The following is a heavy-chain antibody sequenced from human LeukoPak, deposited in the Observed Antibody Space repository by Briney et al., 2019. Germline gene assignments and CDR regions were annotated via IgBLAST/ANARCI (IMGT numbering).Heavy chain of an antibody. CDR3: ARELRIAVAGTDYGMDV. D-gene: IGHD6-19*01. CDR2: IYPSDSGT. CDR1: GYSFTSYW. Sequence: GESLKISCKGSGYSFTSYWIGWVRQMPGKGLEWVGMIYPSDSGTRYSPSFQGQVTISADKSISTAYLQWSSLKASDTAMYYCARELRIAVAGTDYGMDVWGQGTTVTVSS. V-gene: IGHV5-51*01. J-gene: IGHJ6*02.